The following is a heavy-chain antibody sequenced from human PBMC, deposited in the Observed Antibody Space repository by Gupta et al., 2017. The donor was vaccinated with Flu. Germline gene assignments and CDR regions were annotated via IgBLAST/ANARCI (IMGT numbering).Heavy chain of an antibody. Sequence: QVQLQESGPGLVKPSQTLSLTCTVSGGSISSGSYYWSWIRQPAGKGLEWIGRIYTSGSTNYNPSLKSRVTISVDTSKNQFSLKLSSVTAADTAVYYCARVRSDLWFDPWGQGTLVTVSS. CDR3: ARVRSDLWFDP. V-gene: IGHV4-61*02. CDR2: IYTSGST. J-gene: IGHJ5*02. CDR1: GGSISSGSYY.